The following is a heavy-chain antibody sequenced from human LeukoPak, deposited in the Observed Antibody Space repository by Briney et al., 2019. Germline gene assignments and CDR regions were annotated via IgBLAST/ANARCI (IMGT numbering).Heavy chain of an antibody. Sequence: ASVKVSCKASGYSFTSNYIHWVRQAPGQGLEWMGIINPSGGSTSYAQKFQGRVTMTRDTSTSTVYMELSSLRSEDTAVYYCARVLGSLLDYWGQGTLVTVSS. J-gene: IGHJ4*02. V-gene: IGHV1-46*01. CDR2: INPSGGST. CDR1: GYSFTSNY. CDR3: ARVLGSLLDY. D-gene: IGHD2-15*01.